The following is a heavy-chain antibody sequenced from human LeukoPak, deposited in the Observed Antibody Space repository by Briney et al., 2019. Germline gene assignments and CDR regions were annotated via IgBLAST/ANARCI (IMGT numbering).Heavy chain of an antibody. Sequence: GGSLRLSCAASGFSFSDYGVHWVRQAPGKGLEWVASIRYDEVYKYYADSVKGRFTISRDNSKNTLFLQMNSLKPEDTAVYYCAKDRGTILVFDPWGQGTLVTVSS. CDR3: AKDRGTILVFDP. J-gene: IGHJ5*02. CDR1: GFSFSDYG. D-gene: IGHD3-9*01. V-gene: IGHV3-30*02. CDR2: IRYDEVYK.